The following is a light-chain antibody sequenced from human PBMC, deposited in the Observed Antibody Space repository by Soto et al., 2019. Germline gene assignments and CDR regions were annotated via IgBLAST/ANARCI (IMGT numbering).Light chain of an antibody. CDR1: QSISDS. J-gene: IGKJ1*01. Sequence: DIQMTQSPSTLSASVGDRVTITCRASQSISDSLAWYQQKPGKAPKLLIYEASSLKSGVPSRFSGSRSGTEYTLTISSLQPDDFATYYCQQYNDYWTFCQGTKVEIK. CDR2: EAS. V-gene: IGKV1-5*03. CDR3: QQYNDYWT.